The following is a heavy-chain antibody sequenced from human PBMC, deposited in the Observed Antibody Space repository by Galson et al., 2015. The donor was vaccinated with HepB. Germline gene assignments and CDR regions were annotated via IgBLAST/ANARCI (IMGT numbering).Heavy chain of an antibody. CDR3: ARRDRPYYDSSGYYYGSEYWFDP. D-gene: IGHD3-22*01. CDR1: GYDFTTYW. J-gene: IGHJ5*02. Sequence: QSGAEVKKPGESLKISCKGSGYDFTTYWIGWVRQMPGKGLEWMGLIYPSDSDTRYSPSFQGQVTISADKSTNTAYLQWSTLKASDTAIYYCARRDRPYYDSSGYYYGSEYWFDPWGQGTLVIVSS. CDR2: IYPSDSDT. V-gene: IGHV5-51*03.